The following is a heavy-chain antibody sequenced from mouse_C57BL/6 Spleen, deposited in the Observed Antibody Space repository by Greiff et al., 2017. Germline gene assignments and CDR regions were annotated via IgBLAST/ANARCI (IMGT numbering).Heavy chain of an antibody. V-gene: IGHV6-6*01. CDR1: GFTFSDAW. D-gene: IGHD1-1*01. CDR3: TGTTVVAPFDY. CDR2: IRNKANNHAK. Sequence: EVKVEESGGGLVQPGGSMKLSCAASGFTFSDAWMDWVRQSPEKGLEWVAEIRNKANNHAKNYAVPVKGRFTISREDSKSSVYLQMNSLRAEDTDIYYCTGTTVVAPFDYWGQGTTLTVSS. J-gene: IGHJ2*01.